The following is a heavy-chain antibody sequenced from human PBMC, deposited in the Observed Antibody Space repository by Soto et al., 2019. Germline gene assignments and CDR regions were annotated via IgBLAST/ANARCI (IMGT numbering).Heavy chain of an antibody. Sequence: GGSLRLSCAASGLIFSNYKMHWVRQAPGKGLVWVSRINTDGSITDYADSVKGRFTVSRDNPKNTLYLQMYSLRAEDTAVYYCARDTDGLHYWGQGTLVTVSS. CDR1: GLIFSNYK. J-gene: IGHJ4*02. V-gene: IGHV3-74*01. CDR2: INTDGSIT. CDR3: ARDTDGLHY.